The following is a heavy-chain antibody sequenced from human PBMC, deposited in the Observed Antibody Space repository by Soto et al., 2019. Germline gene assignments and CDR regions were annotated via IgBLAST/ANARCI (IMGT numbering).Heavy chain of an antibody. CDR3: ARHPAGGGYSYGFFDY. J-gene: IGHJ4*02. CDR1: GGSISSSSYY. CDR2: IYYSGST. D-gene: IGHD5-18*01. Sequence: SESLSLTCTVSGGSISSSSYYWGWIRQPPGKGLEWIGSIYYSGSTYYNPSLKSRVTISVDTSKNQFSLKLSSVTAADTAVYYCARHPAGGGYSYGFFDYWGQGTLVTVS. V-gene: IGHV4-39*01.